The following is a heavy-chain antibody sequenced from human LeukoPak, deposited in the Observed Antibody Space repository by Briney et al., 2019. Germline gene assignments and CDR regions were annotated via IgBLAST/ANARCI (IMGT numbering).Heavy chain of an antibody. J-gene: IGHJ6*03. V-gene: IGHV3-33*01. CDR1: GFTFSSYG. CDR3: ARVGCSGGSCYLNYYYYMDV. CDR2: IWYDGSNK. D-gene: IGHD2-15*01. Sequence: GGSLRLSCAASGFTFSSYGMHWVRQAPGKGLEWVAVIWYDGSNKYYADSVKGRFTISRDNSKNTLYLQMNSLRAEDTAVYYCARVGCSGGSCYLNYYYYMDVWGKGTTVTVSS.